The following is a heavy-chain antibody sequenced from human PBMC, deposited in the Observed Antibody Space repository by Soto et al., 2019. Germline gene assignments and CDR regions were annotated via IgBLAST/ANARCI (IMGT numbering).Heavy chain of an antibody. Sequence: GGSLRLSCAASGFTFSSYGMHWVRQAPGKGLEWVAVIWYDGSNKYYADSVKGRFTISRDNSKNTLYLQMNSLRAEDTAVYYCARSYTHVRIGSTENWFDPWGQGTLVTVSS. V-gene: IGHV3-33*01. D-gene: IGHD2-2*02. CDR3: ARSYTHVRIGSTENWFDP. J-gene: IGHJ5*02. CDR1: GFTFSSYG. CDR2: IWYDGSNK.